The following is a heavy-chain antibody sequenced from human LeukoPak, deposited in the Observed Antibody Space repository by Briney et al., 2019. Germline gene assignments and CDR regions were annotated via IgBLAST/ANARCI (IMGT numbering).Heavy chain of an antibody. Sequence: SETLSLTCAVSGHSISGGYYWGWIRQPPGKGLEWIGSISHSGTSYYNPSLNSRVTISVETSKNQVSLKMISVTAADTAVYYCARPITMTTVRDPFDIWGQGTKVTVSS. CDR3: ARPITMTTVRDPFDI. CDR2: ISHSGTS. D-gene: IGHD4-17*01. CDR1: GHSISGGYY. V-gene: IGHV4-38-2*01. J-gene: IGHJ3*02.